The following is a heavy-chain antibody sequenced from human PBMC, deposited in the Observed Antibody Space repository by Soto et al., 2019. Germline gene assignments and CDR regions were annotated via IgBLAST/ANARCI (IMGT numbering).Heavy chain of an antibody. V-gene: IGHV3-15*07. Sequence: EVQLVDSGGGLVKPGGSLRLSCAASGFSVTNAWMNWVRQAPGKGLEWVGRVYTSAEGGATNYAAPVKGRFTISRDDSKTTLYLQMNSLMTEDTAVYYCTTGSVEGFWGQGTTVTVSS. J-gene: IGHJ6*02. CDR3: TTGSVEGF. CDR2: VYTSAEGGAT. D-gene: IGHD2-15*01. CDR1: GFSVTNAW.